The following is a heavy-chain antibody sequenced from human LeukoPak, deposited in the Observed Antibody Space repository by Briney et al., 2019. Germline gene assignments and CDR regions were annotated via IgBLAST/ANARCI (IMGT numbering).Heavy chain of an antibody. CDR2: IIPIFGTA. D-gene: IGHD6-13*01. CDR1: GGTFSSYA. Sequence: SVNVSCKASGGTFSSYAISWVRQAPGQGLEWMGGIIPIFGTANYAQKFQGRVTITADESTSTAYMELSSLRSEDTAVYYCARGRIAAAGTSYYYGMDVWGQGTTVTVSS. V-gene: IGHV1-69*13. CDR3: ARGRIAAAGTSYYYGMDV. J-gene: IGHJ6*02.